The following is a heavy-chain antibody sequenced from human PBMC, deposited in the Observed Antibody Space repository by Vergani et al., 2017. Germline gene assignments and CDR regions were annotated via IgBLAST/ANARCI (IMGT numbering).Heavy chain of an antibody. V-gene: IGHV3-73*01. CDR2: IRSKANSYAT. CDR3: THCSSTSCYTQ. D-gene: IGHD2-2*02. Sequence: EVQLVESGGGLVKRGGSLRLSCAASGFTFSSYSMNWVRQASGKGLEWVGRIRSKANSYATAYAASVKGRFTISRDDSKNTAYLQMNSLKTEDTAVYYCTHCSSTSCYTQWGQGTLVTVSS. J-gene: IGHJ4*02. CDR1: GFTFSSYS.